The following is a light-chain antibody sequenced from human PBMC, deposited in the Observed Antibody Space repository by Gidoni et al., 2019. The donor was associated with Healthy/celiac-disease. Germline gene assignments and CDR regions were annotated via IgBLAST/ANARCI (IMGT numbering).Light chain of an antibody. Sequence: DIVMTQSPLSLPVTPGEPAPISCRSSQSLLHSNGYTYLDWYLQKPGQSPQLLIYLGSNRASGVPDRFSGSGSGTDFTLKISRVEAEDVGVYYCMQALQTPLTFGGGTKVEIK. CDR2: LGS. CDR3: MQALQTPLT. J-gene: IGKJ4*01. CDR1: QSLLHSNGYTY. V-gene: IGKV2-28*01.